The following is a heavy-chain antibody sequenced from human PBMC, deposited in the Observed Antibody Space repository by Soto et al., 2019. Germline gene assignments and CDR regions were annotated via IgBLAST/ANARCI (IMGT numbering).Heavy chain of an antibody. CDR1: GFTFIDYW. D-gene: IGHD4-17*01. CDR2: IKQDGSEA. Sequence: EVQLVESGGGLVQPGGSLRLSCAASGFTFIDYWMSWVRQTPGKGLEWLADIKQDGSEAYYGDSVRGRFTVFRDNPSNSVYLQMNSLRADDTAVYYCARGDFGDYVIRGFGFWGQGSLVTVSS. V-gene: IGHV3-7*03. CDR3: ARGDFGDYVIRGFGF. J-gene: IGHJ4*02.